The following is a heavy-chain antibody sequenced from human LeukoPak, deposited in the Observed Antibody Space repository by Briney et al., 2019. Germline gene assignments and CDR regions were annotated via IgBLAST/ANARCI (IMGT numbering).Heavy chain of an antibody. J-gene: IGHJ4*02. CDR3: TKDQSSYDSLGYRYFNY. CDR1: GFTFSSYA. CDR2: ISYDGSIQ. D-gene: IGHD3-22*01. V-gene: IGHV3-30*04. Sequence: PGGSPRLSCAASGFTFSSYAMHWVRQAPGKGLEWVAVISYDGSIQHYADSVKGRFTISRDNSKNTLYLQMDSLRAEDTALYYCTKDQSSYDSLGYRYFNYWGQGTRVTVSS.